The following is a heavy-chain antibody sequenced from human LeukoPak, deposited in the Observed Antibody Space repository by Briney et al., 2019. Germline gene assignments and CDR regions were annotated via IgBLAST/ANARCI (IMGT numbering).Heavy chain of an antibody. CDR2: IIPIFGTA. J-gene: IGHJ5*02. Sequence: GASVKVSCKASGGTFSSYAISWVRQAPGQGLEWMGGIIPIFGTANYAQKFQGRVTITADKSTSTAYMELSSLRSEDTAVYYCARGPSSDSSGFGIFWFDPWGQGTLVTVSS. CDR1: GGTFSSYA. CDR3: ARGPSSDSSGFGIFWFDP. D-gene: IGHD3-22*01. V-gene: IGHV1-69*06.